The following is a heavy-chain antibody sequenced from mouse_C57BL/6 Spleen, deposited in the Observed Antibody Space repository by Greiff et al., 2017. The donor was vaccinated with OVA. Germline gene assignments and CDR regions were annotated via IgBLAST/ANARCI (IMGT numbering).Heavy chain of an antibody. Sequence: QVQLKESGPGLVAPSQSLSITCTVSGFSLTSYGVDWVRQPPGKGLEWLGVIWGGGSTNYNSALMSRLSISKDNSKSQVFLKMNSLQTDDTAMYYCAKRGCGSSHWYFDVWGTGTTVTVSS. CDR1: GFSLTSYG. CDR2: IWGGGST. CDR3: AKRGCGSSHWYFDV. V-gene: IGHV2-9*01. D-gene: IGHD1-1*01. J-gene: IGHJ1*03.